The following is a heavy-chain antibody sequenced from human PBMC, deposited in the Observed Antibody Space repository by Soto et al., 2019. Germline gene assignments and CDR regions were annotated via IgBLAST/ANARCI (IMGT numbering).Heavy chain of an antibody. CDR1: GFTFSSYS. CDR3: ARDEVGAVGATPFDY. CDR2: ISSSSSYI. J-gene: IGHJ4*02. D-gene: IGHD1-26*01. Sequence: EVQLVESGGGLVKPGGSLRLSCAASGFTFSSYSMNWVRQAPGKGLEWVSSISSSSSYIYYADSVKGRFTISRDNAKNSLYLQMNSLRAEDTAVYYCARDEVGAVGATPFDYWGQGTLVTVSS. V-gene: IGHV3-21*01.